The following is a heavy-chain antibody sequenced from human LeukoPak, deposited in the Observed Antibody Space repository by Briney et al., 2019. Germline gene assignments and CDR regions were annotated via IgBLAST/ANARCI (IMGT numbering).Heavy chain of an antibody. V-gene: IGHV3-7*01. CDR3: ATTLNIATPGHL. Sequence: PGGSLRLSCVGSGFTFSDYWVSWVRQAPGKGLEWVANIKSDESERFFLDSVKGRFTISRDNAKNSVYLQMSSLRAEDTGVYYCATTLNIATPGHLWGQGALVTVSS. J-gene: IGHJ4*02. D-gene: IGHD6-13*01. CDR2: IKSDESER. CDR1: GFTFSDYW.